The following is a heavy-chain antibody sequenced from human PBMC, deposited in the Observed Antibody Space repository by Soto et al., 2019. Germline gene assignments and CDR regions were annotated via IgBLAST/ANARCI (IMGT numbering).Heavy chain of an antibody. V-gene: IGHV3-11*01. D-gene: IGHD3-22*01. CDR2: ISGSGNTI. CDR1: GFSFRDYY. Sequence: AGGSPRLSCAASGFSFRDYYMSWIRQAPGKGLEWISYISGSGNTIYYADSVKGRFIISRDNAKNSLFLQMNSLRADDTAVYYCARDRLPMVVVVMGWFDPWGQGTLVTVSS. CDR3: ARDRLPMVVVVMGWFDP. J-gene: IGHJ5*02.